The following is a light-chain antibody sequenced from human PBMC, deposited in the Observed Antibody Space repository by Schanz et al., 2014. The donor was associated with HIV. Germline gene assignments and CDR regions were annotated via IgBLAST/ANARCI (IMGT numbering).Light chain of an antibody. CDR2: DVN. V-gene: IGLV2-14*03. CDR3: GSCSPTNTCT. J-gene: IGLJ3*02. CDR1: SADVGAYKS. Sequence: QSVLTQPPSVSGSPGQSITISCTGTSADVGAYKSFSWYQQHPGKAPKLIIYDVNNRPSGVSDRFSGSKSANTASLAISGLQAEDEADYYCGSCSPTNTCTFGGGTQLTVL.